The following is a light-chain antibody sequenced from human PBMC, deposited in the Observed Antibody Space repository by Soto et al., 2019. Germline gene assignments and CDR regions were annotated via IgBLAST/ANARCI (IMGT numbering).Light chain of an antibody. J-gene: IGKJ5*01. CDR2: DAS. CDR3: QQYGSSGT. Sequence: EIVLTQSPATLSLSPGERATLSCRASQSVSSYLAWYQQKPGQAPRLLIYDASNRATGIPARFSGRGSGTEFTLTISRLEPEDFAVYYCQQYGSSGTFGQGTRLEI. V-gene: IGKV3-11*01. CDR1: QSVSSY.